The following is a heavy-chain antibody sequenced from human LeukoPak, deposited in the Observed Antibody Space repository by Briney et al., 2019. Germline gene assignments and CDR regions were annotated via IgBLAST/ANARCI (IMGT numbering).Heavy chain of an antibody. CDR2: ISGSGGTT. V-gene: IGHV3-23*01. CDR1: GFTFSISA. CDR3: AKGAMEDDYYYYGMDA. J-gene: IGHJ6*02. Sequence: GGSLRLSCVASGFTFSISAMNWVRQAPGKGLEWVSTISGSGGTTDYADSVKGRFTISRDNSKNTLYLQMNSLRAEDTAIYYCAKGAMEDDYYYYGMDAWGQGTTVTVSS. D-gene: IGHD1-1*01.